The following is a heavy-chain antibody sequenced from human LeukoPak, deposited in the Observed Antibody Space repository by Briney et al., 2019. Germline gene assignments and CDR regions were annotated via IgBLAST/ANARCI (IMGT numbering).Heavy chain of an antibody. Sequence: PGGSLRLSCAGSEFTFSSYSMNWVRQAPGKGLEWVSSISGSSSDIYYADSVKGRFTISRDNSKKFLYLQMKSLRAEDTALYYCARRGYYDYSGFDYWGQGTLVTVSS. CDR1: EFTFSSYS. CDR2: ISGSSSDI. V-gene: IGHV3-21*01. CDR3: ARRGYYDYSGFDY. D-gene: IGHD3-22*01. J-gene: IGHJ4*02.